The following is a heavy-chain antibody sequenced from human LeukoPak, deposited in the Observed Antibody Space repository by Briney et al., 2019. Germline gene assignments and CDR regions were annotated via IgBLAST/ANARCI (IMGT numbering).Heavy chain of an antibody. CDR1: GGSFSGYY. Sequence: SETLSLTCAVYGGSFSGYYWSWIRQPLGKGLEWIGEINHSGSTNYNPSLKSRVTISVDTSKNQFSLKLSSVTAADTAVYYCARVRGVIYFDYWGQGTLVTVSS. V-gene: IGHV4-34*01. CDR3: ARVRGVIYFDY. D-gene: IGHD3-10*01. J-gene: IGHJ4*02. CDR2: INHSGST.